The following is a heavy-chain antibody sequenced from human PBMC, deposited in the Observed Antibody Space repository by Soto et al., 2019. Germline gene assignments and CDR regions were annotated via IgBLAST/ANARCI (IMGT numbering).Heavy chain of an antibody. CDR2: INPNNGAT. V-gene: IGHV1-2*02. Sequence: QVQLVQSGAEVKKPGASVKVSCKAPRYIFTAYFMHWVRQAPGQGLEWMGWINPNNGATHYGLSFQGRVAMTRDPAISTAYMELSSLRSDDTAVYYCASHAPGARFDPWGQGALVIVSS. CDR3: ASHAPGARFDP. CDR1: RYIFTAYF. J-gene: IGHJ5*02.